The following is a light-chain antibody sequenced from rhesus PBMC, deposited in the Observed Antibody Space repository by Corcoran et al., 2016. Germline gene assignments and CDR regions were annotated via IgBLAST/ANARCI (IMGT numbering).Light chain of an antibody. CDR1: QSIGSW. Sequence: DIQMTQSPSSLSASVGDTVTITCRASQSIGSWLAWYQQKPGKSPNLLIYKASTLQSGVTSRFSGSGSGTDFTLTISSLQSEDFATYDGQQYNSSPYSFGQGTKVEIK. CDR2: KAS. J-gene: IGKJ2*01. CDR3: QQYNSSPYS. V-gene: IGKV1-22*01.